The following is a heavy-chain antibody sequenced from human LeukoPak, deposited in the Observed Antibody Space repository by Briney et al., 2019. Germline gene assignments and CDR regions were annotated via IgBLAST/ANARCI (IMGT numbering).Heavy chain of an antibody. CDR1: GFPFIEYS. Sequence: GGSLRLSCTASGFPFIEYSMNWVPQAPRKGLEWISYIGIDSGNTKYADALRGRFAISADKAKNSLYLQMNSLRVEDTAVYYCARDRVVVAAPYFDYWGQGTLVTVSS. V-gene: IGHV3-48*01. D-gene: IGHD2-15*01. J-gene: IGHJ4*02. CDR2: IGIDSGNT. CDR3: ARDRVVVAAPYFDY.